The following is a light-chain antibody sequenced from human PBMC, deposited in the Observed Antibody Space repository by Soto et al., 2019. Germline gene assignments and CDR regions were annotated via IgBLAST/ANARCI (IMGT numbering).Light chain of an antibody. CDR1: SSNIGAGYD. CDR3: QSYDSSLSGHVV. V-gene: IGLV1-40*01. CDR2: GNS. J-gene: IGLJ2*01. Sequence: QSALTQPPSVSGAPGQRVTISCTGSSSNIGAGYDVHWYQQLPGTAPKLLIQGNSNRPSGVPDRFSGSKSGTSASLAITGLQAEDEADYYCQSYDSSLSGHVVFGGGTKVTVL.